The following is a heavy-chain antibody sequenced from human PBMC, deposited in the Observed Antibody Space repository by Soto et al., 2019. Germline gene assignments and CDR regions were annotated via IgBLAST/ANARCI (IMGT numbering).Heavy chain of an antibody. Sequence: AAVKVSCKASGYTFTGHYGYWVRQAPGQGLEWMGWINPKSGGTHYAQKFQGSVTMTRDTSISTAYMAMSGLRSDDTAIYYCTKGVESHLLYWFDPWGQGNQVTVSS. CDR2: INPKSGGT. V-gene: IGHV1-2*02. D-gene: IGHD2-2*01. CDR3: TKGVESHLLYWFDP. CDR1: GYTFTGHY. J-gene: IGHJ5*02.